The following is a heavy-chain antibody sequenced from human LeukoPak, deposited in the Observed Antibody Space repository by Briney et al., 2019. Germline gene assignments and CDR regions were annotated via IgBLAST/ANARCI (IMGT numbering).Heavy chain of an antibody. CDR1: GGSISSYY. Sequence: SETLSLTCTVSGGSISSYYWSWIRQPPGKGLEWIGYIYYSGSTNYNPSLKSRVTISVDTSKNQFSLKLSSVTAADTAVYYCARGLNYYDSSGYYSPGRVFDYWGQGTLVTVSS. CDR2: IYYSGST. J-gene: IGHJ4*02. V-gene: IGHV4-59*01. D-gene: IGHD3-22*01. CDR3: ARGLNYYDSSGYYSPGRVFDY.